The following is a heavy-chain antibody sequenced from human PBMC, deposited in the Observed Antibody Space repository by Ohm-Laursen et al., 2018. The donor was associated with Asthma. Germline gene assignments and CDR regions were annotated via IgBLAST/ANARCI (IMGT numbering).Heavy chain of an antibody. V-gene: IGHV3-7*01. D-gene: IGHD2-2*01. CDR3: ARAYCSSTSCYLSY. J-gene: IGHJ4*02. CDR1: GFTFSSYW. Sequence: GSLRLSCAASGFTFSSYWMSWVRQAPGKGLEWVANIKQDGSEKYYVDSVKGRFTISRDNAKNSLYLQMNSLRAEDTAVYYCARAYCSSTSCYLSYWGQGTLVTVSS. CDR2: IKQDGSEK.